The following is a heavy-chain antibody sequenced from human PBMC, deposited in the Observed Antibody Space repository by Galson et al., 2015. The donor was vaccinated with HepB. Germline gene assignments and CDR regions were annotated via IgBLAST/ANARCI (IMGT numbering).Heavy chain of an antibody. Sequence: SLRLSCAATGFTFSNFTMDWVRQAPGKGLEWVGRIKSQSDGGTTDYAAPVKGRFTISRDDSEDTLYLQLNSLKTEDTAVYHCTTDGDIGVVIPFEYWGQGTLVTVSS. CDR2: IKSQSDGGTT. V-gene: IGHV3-15*01. CDR3: TTDGDIGVVIPFEY. D-gene: IGHD3-3*01. J-gene: IGHJ4*02. CDR1: GFTFSNFT.